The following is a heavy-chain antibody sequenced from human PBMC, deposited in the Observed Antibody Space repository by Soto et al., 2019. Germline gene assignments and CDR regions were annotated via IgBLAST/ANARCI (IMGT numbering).Heavy chain of an antibody. V-gene: IGHV1-18*01. CDR3: ARELNTDPTAYYSFAY. J-gene: IGHJ4*02. CDR1: GYTFTAYC. CDR2: VGTANANT. Sequence: GASVKVSCKTSGYTFTAYCLAWLRQAPGQRPEWLGWVGTANANTNYAEKFQGRVTMTSDRSTTTTYMELRSLRSDDTAVYYCARELNTDPTAYYSFAYWGQGTLVTVSS. D-gene: IGHD3-9*01.